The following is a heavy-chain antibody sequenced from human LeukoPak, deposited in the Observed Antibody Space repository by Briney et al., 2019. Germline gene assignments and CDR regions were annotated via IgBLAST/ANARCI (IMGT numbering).Heavy chain of an antibody. CDR3: ARDTGWESLDAFDI. Sequence: GGALRLSCAASGFTFSSYEMNLVRQDLPTALEGASYISRSRSTIYYAVSVKGRFTISRDNAKNSLYLQMNSLRAEDSAVYYCARDTGWESLDAFDIWGQGTMVSVSS. V-gene: IGHV3-48*03. CDR2: ISRSRSTI. CDR1: GFTFSSYE. J-gene: IGHJ3*02. D-gene: IGHD1-26*01.